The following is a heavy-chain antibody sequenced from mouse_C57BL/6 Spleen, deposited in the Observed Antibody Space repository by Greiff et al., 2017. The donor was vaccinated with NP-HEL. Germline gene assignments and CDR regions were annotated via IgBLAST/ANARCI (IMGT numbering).Heavy chain of an antibody. J-gene: IGHJ2*01. Sequence: QVQLQQSGAELVKPGASVKISCKASGYAFSSYWMNWVKQRPGKGLEWIGQIYPGDGDTNYNGKFKGKATLTADKSSSTAYMQLSSLTSEDSAVYFCARRRDLPDYFDYWGQGTTLTVSS. CDR1: GYAFSSYW. CDR3: ARRRDLPDYFDY. V-gene: IGHV1-80*01. CDR2: IYPGDGDT. D-gene: IGHD5-5*01.